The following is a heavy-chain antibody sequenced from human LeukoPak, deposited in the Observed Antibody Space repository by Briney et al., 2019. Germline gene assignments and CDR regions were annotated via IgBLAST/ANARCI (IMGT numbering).Heavy chain of an antibody. J-gene: IGHJ6*03. Sequence: PGGSLRLSCAASEFTVSSNYMSWLRQAPGKGLEGVSVIYSAGGTYYADSVKGRFTISRDKSKNTLYLQMTSLRAEDTAVYYCARKGVVVGAYYMDVWGKGTTVTVSS. D-gene: IGHD2-2*01. CDR3: ARKGVVVGAYYMDV. CDR2: IYSAGGT. CDR1: EFTVSSNY. V-gene: IGHV3-53*01.